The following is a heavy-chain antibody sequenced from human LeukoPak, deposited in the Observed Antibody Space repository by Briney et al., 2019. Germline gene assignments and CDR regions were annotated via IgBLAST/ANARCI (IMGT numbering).Heavy chain of an antibody. CDR1: GGSFSGYY. J-gene: IGHJ4*02. V-gene: IGHV4-34*01. Sequence: SETLSLTCAVYGGSFSGYYWSWIRQPPGKGLEWIGTIYYTGSTYYNPSLKSRVTTSVDTSKNQFSLKLSSVTAADTAVYYCARLRGSYLGSDYWGQGTLVIVSS. CDR3: ARLRGSYLGSDY. CDR2: IYYTGST. D-gene: IGHD1-26*01.